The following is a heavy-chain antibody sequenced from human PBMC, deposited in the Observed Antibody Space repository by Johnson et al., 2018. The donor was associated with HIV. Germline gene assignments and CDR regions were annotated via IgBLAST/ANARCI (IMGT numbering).Heavy chain of an antibody. Sequence: QVQLVESGGGVVQPGRSLRLSCAASGFTFSSYAMHWVRQAPGKGLEWVAVISYDGSNKYYADSVKGRFTISRDNSKNTLYLQMNSHRAEDTAVYYCARTRHYYEAFDIWGQGTMVTVSS. CDR1: GFTFSSYA. CDR2: ISYDGSNK. J-gene: IGHJ3*02. CDR3: ARTRHYYEAFDI. V-gene: IGHV3-30-3*01. D-gene: IGHD3-10*01.